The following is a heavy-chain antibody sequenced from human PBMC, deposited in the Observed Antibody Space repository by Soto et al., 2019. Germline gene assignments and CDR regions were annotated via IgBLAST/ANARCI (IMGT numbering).Heavy chain of an antibody. CDR2: SIPIFGTA. CDR1: GGTFSSYA. Sequence: QVQLVQSGAEVKKPGSSVKVSCKASGGTFSSYAISWVRQAPGQGLEWMGWSIPIFGTANYAQKFQGRVTITADESTSTAYMELSSLRSEDTAVYYCARVYYDSSGYYYPYYFDYWGQGTLVTVSS. J-gene: IGHJ4*02. V-gene: IGHV1-69*01. D-gene: IGHD3-22*01. CDR3: ARVYYDSSGYYYPYYFDY.